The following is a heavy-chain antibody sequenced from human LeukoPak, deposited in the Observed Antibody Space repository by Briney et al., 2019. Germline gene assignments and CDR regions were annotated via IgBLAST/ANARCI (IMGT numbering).Heavy chain of an antibody. CDR3: AQQGGRDTYGRNWYFDL. Sequence: GGSLRLSCAASGFTFSSYAMHWVRQAPGKGLEWVAVISYDGSNKYYADSVKGRFTISRDNSKNTLYLQMNSLRPDDTAVYSCAQQGGRDTYGRNWYFDLWGRGTLVTVSS. V-gene: IGHV3-30-3*01. CDR1: GFTFSSYA. D-gene: IGHD5-18*01. CDR2: ISYDGSNK. J-gene: IGHJ2*01.